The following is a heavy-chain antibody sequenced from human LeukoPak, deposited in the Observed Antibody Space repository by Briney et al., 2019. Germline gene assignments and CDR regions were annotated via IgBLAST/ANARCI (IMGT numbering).Heavy chain of an antibody. CDR1: GFTFSSYG. CDR3: AKSGRLEWLLLEH. J-gene: IGHJ1*01. V-gene: IGHV3-23*01. D-gene: IGHD3-3*01. CDR2: ISGSGGST. Sequence: GGSLRLSCAASGFTFSSYGMHWVRQAPGKGLEWVSAISGSGGSTYYADSVKGRFTISRDNSKNTLYLQMNSLRAEDTAVYYCAKSGRLEWLLLEHWGQGTLVTVSS.